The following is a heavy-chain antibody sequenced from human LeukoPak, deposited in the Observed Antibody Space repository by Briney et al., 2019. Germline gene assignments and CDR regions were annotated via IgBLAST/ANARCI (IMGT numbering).Heavy chain of an antibody. D-gene: IGHD2-21*01. CDR1: GFTFSSYG. CDR3: ATPYGGGDCYFHYFDY. J-gene: IGHJ4*02. Sequence: GGSLRLSCAASGFTFSSYGMHWVRQAPGKGLEWVAFIRYDGSNKYYADSVKGRFTISRVNSKNTLYLQMNSLRAEDTAVYYCATPYGGGDCYFHYFDYWGQGTLVTVSS. CDR2: IRYDGSNK. V-gene: IGHV3-30*02.